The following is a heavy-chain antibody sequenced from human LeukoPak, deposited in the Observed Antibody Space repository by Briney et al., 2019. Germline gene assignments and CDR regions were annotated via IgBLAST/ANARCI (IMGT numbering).Heavy chain of an antibody. Sequence: SETLSLTCTVSGGSMSSYYWSWIRQPAGKGLEWIGRVNSSGGTHYNPSLKSRVTMSVDTSKNQFSLKLSSVTAADTAVYYCARGAVAGLGRSTHFDHWGQGTLVTVSS. D-gene: IGHD6-19*01. CDR2: VNSSGGT. CDR3: ARGAVAGLGRSTHFDH. CDR1: GGSMSSYY. J-gene: IGHJ4*02. V-gene: IGHV4-4*07.